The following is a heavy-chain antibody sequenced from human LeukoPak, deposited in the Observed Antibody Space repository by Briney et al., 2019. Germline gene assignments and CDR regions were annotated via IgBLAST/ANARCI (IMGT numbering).Heavy chain of an antibody. J-gene: IGHJ4*02. CDR2: IIPIFGTA. CDR3: ARSNYYDSSGYYHPFDY. D-gene: IGHD3-22*01. Sequence: GASVKVSCKASGGTFSGYAISWVRQAPGQGLEWMGGIIPIFGTANYAQKFQGRVTITADESTSTAYMELSSLRSEDTAVYYCARSNYYDSSGYYHPFDYWGQGTLVTVSS. V-gene: IGHV1-69*13. CDR1: GGTFSGYA.